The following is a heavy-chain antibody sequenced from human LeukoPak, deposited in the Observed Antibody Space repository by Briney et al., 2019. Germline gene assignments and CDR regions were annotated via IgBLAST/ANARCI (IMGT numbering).Heavy chain of an antibody. D-gene: IGHD3-3*01. V-gene: IGHV3-48*02. CDR2: ISSSSNTI. CDR1: GFTFRSYT. CDR3: APRGVVIDY. J-gene: IGHJ4*02. Sequence: GGSLRDSCADPGFTFRSYTMNRVRQAPGKGLEWVSYISSSSNTIYYADSVKGRFTISRDNAKNSLYLQMNSLTDEDTAVYYCAPRGVVIDYWGQGTLVTVSS.